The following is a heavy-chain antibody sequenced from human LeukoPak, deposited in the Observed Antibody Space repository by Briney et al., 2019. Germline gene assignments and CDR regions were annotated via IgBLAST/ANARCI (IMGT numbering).Heavy chain of an antibody. V-gene: IGHV4-4*07. J-gene: IGHJ6*02. Sequence: SETLSLTCTVSGGSVSSYFWSWIRQPAGKGLEGIGRIYTSGSTNYNPSLKSRVTVSVDTSRNQFSLRLTSVTAADTAVYYCARSAPDLAQFSYYGMDVWGQGTTVTVSS. CDR3: ARSAPDLAQFSYYGMDV. CDR2: IYTSGST. CDR1: GGSVSSYF. D-gene: IGHD3-3*02.